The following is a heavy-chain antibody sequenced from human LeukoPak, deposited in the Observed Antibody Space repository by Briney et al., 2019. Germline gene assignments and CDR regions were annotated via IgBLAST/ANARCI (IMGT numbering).Heavy chain of an antibody. D-gene: IGHD2-21*02. J-gene: IGHJ6*04. Sequence: SETLSLTCTVSGGSINSPPYYWGWIRQPPGKGLEWIGTIYYSGGTYYNPSLKSRVTISVETSNNQFSLSLNSVTAADTAVYYCAKSDFYSMHVWGKGTTVTVSS. CDR1: GGSINSPPYY. V-gene: IGHV4-39*07. CDR3: AKSDFYSMHV. CDR2: IYYSGGT.